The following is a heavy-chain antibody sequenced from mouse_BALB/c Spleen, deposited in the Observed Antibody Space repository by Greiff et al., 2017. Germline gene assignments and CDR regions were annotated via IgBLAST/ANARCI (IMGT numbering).Heavy chain of an antibody. CDR2: IYPGDGDT. Sequence: QVQLKQSGAELARPGASVKLSCKASGYTFTSYWMQWVKQRPGQGLEWIGAIYPGDGDTRYTQKFKGKATLTADKSSSTAYMQLSSLASEDSAVYYCARRGGSSHGYAMDYWGQGTSVTVSS. V-gene: IGHV1-87*01. J-gene: IGHJ4*01. D-gene: IGHD1-1*01. CDR3: ARRGGSSHGYAMDY. CDR1: GYTFTSYW.